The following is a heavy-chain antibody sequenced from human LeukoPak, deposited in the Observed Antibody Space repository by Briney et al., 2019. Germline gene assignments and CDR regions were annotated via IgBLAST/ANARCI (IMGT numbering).Heavy chain of an antibody. J-gene: IGHJ4*02. CDR1: GFTFDDYA. D-gene: IGHD6-19*01. Sequence: PGGSLRLSCAVSGFTFDDYAMHWVRQAPGKGLEWVSLISGDGGSRYYAGSVKGRFTVSRDNSKNSLYLQMNRLRTEDTAFYYCAKGADPLTWRLTTVARTSFDFWGQGTLATVSS. CDR3: AKGADPLTWRLTTVARTSFDF. CDR2: ISGDGGSR. V-gene: IGHV3-43*02.